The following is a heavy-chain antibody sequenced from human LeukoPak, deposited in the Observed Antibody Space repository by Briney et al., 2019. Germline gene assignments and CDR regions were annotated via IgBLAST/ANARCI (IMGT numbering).Heavy chain of an antibody. CDR2: INRSGST. CDR3: ARGRYYYDSSGYYGQRNNWFDP. CDR1: GGSFSGYY. Sequence: PSETLSLTCAVYGGSFSGYYWSWIRQPPGKGLEWIGEINRSGSTNYNPSLKSRDTISVDTSKNQFSLKLSSVTAADTAVYYCARGRYYYDSSGYYGQRNNWFDPWGQGTLVTVSS. D-gene: IGHD3-22*01. V-gene: IGHV4-34*01. J-gene: IGHJ5*02.